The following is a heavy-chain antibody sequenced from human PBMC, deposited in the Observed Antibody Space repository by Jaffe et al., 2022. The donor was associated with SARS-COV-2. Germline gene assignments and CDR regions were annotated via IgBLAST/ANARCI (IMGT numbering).Heavy chain of an antibody. CDR2: ISYDGNNQ. CDR3: ARGYRSIDWYGVDF. Sequence: QVQLVESGGGVVQPGRSLRLSCAASGFTFRHYPLHWIRQAPGKGLDWVAVISYDGNNQYYEDSVKGRFTISRDNSKNTLSLQMNSLRAEDTGVYYCARGYRSIDWYGVDFWGQGTLVTVSS. CDR1: GFTFRHYP. J-gene: IGHJ4*02. V-gene: IGHV3-30*04. D-gene: IGHD3-9*01.